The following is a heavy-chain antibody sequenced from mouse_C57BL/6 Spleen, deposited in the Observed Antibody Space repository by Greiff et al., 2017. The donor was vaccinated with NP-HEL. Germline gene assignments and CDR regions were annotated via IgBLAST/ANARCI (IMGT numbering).Heavy chain of an antibody. CDR3: ARGDDGYPYAMDY. D-gene: IGHD2-3*01. CDR2: ISYDGSN. CDR1: GYSITSGYY. Sequence: EVQVVESGPGLVKPSQSLSLTCSVTGYSITSGYYWNWIRQFPGNKLEWMGYISYDGSNNYNPSLKNRISITRDTSKNQFFLKLNSVTTEDTATYYCARGDDGYPYAMDYWGQGTSVTVSS. J-gene: IGHJ4*01. V-gene: IGHV3-6*01.